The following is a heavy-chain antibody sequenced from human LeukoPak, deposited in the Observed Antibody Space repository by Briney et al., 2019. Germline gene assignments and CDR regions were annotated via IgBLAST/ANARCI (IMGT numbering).Heavy chain of an antibody. CDR2: IYYSGST. CDR3: ARGKWLVYYFDY. D-gene: IGHD6-19*01. V-gene: IGHV4-59*01. J-gene: IGHJ4*02. Sequence: SETLSLTCTVSGGSISSYYWSWIRQPPGKGLEWIGYIYYSGSTNYNPSLKSRVTISVDTSKNQFSLKLSSVTAADTAVCYCARGKWLVYYFDYWGQGTLVTASS. CDR1: GGSISSYY.